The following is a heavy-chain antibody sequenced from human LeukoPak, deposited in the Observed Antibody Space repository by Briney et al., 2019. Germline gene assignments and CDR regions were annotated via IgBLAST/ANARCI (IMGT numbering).Heavy chain of an antibody. CDR2: IRYDGTTK. D-gene: IGHD2-15*01. CDR3: AKDLFCTGGSCYSGRLQH. V-gene: IGHV3-30*02. CDR1: GFTFSEYG. J-gene: IGHJ1*01. Sequence: GGSLRLSCTASGFTFSEYGIHWVRQAPGKGLEGVTFIRYDGTTKYYADSVKGRFTISRDNSKNTMSLQMNSLPSEDTAMYYCAKDLFCTGGSCYSGRLQHWGQGTRVTVSS.